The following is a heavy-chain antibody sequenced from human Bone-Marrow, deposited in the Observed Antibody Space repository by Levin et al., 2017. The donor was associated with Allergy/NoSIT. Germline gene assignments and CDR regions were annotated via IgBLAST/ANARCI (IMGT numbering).Heavy chain of an antibody. CDR1: GFTFSIYA. D-gene: IGHD6-6*01. J-gene: IGHJ4*02. CDR2: IGGSDGRT. V-gene: IGHV3-23*01. Sequence: GGSLRLSCAASGFTFSIYAMSWVRQAPGKGLEWVSGIGGSDGRTYYAASVKGRFTISRDNSKNTLYLQMNSLRAEDTAVYYCAKDYGSALYYFDYWGPGTLVTVSS. CDR3: AKDYGSALYYFDY.